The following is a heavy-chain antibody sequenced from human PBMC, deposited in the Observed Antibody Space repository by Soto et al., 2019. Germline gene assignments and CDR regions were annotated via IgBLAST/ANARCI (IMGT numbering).Heavy chain of an antibody. Sequence: GASVNVSCKASGYTFTGYYMHWVRQAPGQGLEWMGWINPNSGGTNYAQKFQGRVTMTRDTSISTAYMELSRLRSDDTAVYYCARIANSYYASSGYYLGWFDPWGQGTLVTVSS. J-gene: IGHJ5*02. V-gene: IGHV1-2*02. D-gene: IGHD3-22*01. CDR2: INPNSGGT. CDR3: ARIANSYYASSGYYLGWFDP. CDR1: GYTFTGYY.